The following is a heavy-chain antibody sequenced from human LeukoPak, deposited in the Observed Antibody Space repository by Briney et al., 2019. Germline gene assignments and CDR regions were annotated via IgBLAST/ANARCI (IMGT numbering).Heavy chain of an antibody. CDR2: IYHSGST. D-gene: IGHD1-26*01. CDR3: ARSIVGAPRANWFDP. J-gene: IGHJ5*02. V-gene: IGHV4-30-2*01. CDR1: GGSISSGGYS. Sequence: SETLSLTCAVSGGSISSGGYSWSWIRQPPGKGLEWIGYIYHSGSTYYNPSLKSRVTISVDRSKNQFSLKLSSVTAADTAVYYCARSIVGAPRANWFDPWGQGTLVTVSS.